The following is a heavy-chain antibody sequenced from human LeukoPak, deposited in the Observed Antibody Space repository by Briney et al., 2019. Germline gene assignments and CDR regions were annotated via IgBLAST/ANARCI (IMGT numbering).Heavy chain of an antibody. J-gene: IGHJ4*02. V-gene: IGHV2-26*01. Sequence: EPGPVLVKPTETLTLTCTVSGFSGFSLNTARMGVSWIRQPPGKALEWLAHIFSNDEKSYRTSLKSRLTISKDPSKSQVVLTMTSMDPVDTATYYCARTDYDYVRGSYHPLDQWGQGTLVTVSS. D-gene: IGHD3-16*02. CDR2: IFSNDEK. CDR1: GFSLNTARMG. CDR3: ARTDYDYVRGSYHPLDQ.